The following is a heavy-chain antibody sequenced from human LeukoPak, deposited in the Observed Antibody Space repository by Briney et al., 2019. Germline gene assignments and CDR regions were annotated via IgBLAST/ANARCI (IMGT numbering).Heavy chain of an antibody. J-gene: IGHJ4*02. V-gene: IGHV4-34*01. D-gene: IGHD1-26*01. Sequence: NPSETLSLTCAVYGGSFSGYYWSWIRQPPGKGLEWIGEINHSGSTNYNPSLKSRVTISVDTSKNQFSLKLNSVTAADTAVYYCASGSYYFDYWGQGTLVTVSS. CDR2: INHSGST. CDR3: ASGSYYFDY. CDR1: GGSFSGYY.